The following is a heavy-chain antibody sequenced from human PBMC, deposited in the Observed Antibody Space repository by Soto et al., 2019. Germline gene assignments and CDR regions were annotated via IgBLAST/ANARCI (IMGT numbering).Heavy chain of an antibody. Sequence: QVQLVQSGPEVKKPGASVKVSCKTSGYTFTNFGISWVRQAPGQGLEWMGWVTTDKGKTTYAQKFRGRVTMTTDTSTSTAYMELRSLRSDDTAVYYCATRSPAFDYWGQGTLVTVSS. CDR3: ATRSPAFDY. J-gene: IGHJ4*02. CDR1: GYTFTNFG. CDR2: VTTDKGKT. V-gene: IGHV1-18*01.